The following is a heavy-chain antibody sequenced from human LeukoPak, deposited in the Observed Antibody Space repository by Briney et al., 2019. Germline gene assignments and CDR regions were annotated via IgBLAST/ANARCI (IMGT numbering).Heavy chain of an antibody. CDR3: ASAARLDYFDY. J-gene: IGHJ4*02. D-gene: IGHD6-6*01. Sequence: ASVKVSCKASGYTFTNYGVSWLRQAPGQGLEWMGWISPYNGDTNYAQKLQGRVTMTTDTSTSTAYMELRSLRSDDTAVYYCASAARLDYFDYWGQGTLVTVSS. V-gene: IGHV1-18*01. CDR1: GYTFTNYG. CDR2: ISPYNGDT.